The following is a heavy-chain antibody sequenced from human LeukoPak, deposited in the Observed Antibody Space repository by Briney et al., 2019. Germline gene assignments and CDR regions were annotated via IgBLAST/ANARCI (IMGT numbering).Heavy chain of an antibody. Sequence: ASVKVSCKASGYTFSDIQMHWVRQAPGQGLEWMGWINPDSGGTNYAQKFQGRVTMTRDTSISTAYMELSGLTSDDTAVYYCARSGGMDVWGQGTAVTAS. CDR1: GYTFSDIQ. CDR3: ARSGGMDV. D-gene: IGHD3-10*01. V-gene: IGHV1-2*02. CDR2: INPDSGGT. J-gene: IGHJ6*02.